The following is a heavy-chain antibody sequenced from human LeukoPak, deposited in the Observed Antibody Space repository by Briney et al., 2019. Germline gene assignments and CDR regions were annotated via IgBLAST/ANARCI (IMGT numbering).Heavy chain of an antibody. CDR2: IYPTGNT. CDR3: ARNRNILVEFEDLLSPIDAFDL. D-gene: IGHD3-10*01. CDR1: VGSIRDSY. Sequence: SETLSLTCTVSVGSIRDSYWSWIRHPAVKGLEWIGRIYPTGNTEYNPSLKSRVSMSLDTSKSQFSLNLTSVTAADTAVYYCARNRNILVEFEDLLSPIDAFDLWGQGTMVTVSS. V-gene: IGHV4-4*07. J-gene: IGHJ3*01.